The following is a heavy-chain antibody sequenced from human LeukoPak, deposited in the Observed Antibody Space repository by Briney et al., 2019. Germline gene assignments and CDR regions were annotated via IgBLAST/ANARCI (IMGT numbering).Heavy chain of an antibody. CDR3: ARSRLYYDTVRAPRFDP. V-gene: IGHV4-39*07. Sequence: SETLSLTCTVSGGSISSSSYYWGWIRQPPGKGLEWIGSIYYSGSTYYNPSLKSRVTISVDTSKNQFSLKLSSVTAADTAVYYCARSRLYYDTVRAPRFDPWGQGTLVTVSS. D-gene: IGHD3-9*01. CDR1: GGSISSSSYY. J-gene: IGHJ5*02. CDR2: IYYSGST.